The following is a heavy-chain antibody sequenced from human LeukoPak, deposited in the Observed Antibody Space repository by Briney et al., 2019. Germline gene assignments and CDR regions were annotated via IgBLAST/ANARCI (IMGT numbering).Heavy chain of an antibody. D-gene: IGHD2-8*02. CDR3: ARDSRGGTVDY. CDR1: GFTFSSYW. Sequence: GGSLRLSCAASGFTFSSYWMHWVRQAPGKGLVWVSRINSDGSSTNYADSVKGRFTISRDNAKNTLYPQMNSLSAEDTAVYYCARDSRGGTVDYWGQGTLVTVSS. V-gene: IGHV3-74*01. J-gene: IGHJ4*02. CDR2: INSDGSST.